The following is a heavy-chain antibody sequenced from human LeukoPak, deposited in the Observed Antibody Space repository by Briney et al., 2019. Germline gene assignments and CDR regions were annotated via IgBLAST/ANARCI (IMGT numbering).Heavy chain of an antibody. CDR1: GFTFSSYS. CDR2: FSSSSSYI. D-gene: IGHD6-6*01. V-gene: IGHV3-21*01. J-gene: IGHJ4*02. CDR3: TRDEDFYSSSSDY. Sequence: PGGSLRLSCAASGFTFSSYSMNWVPQAPGKGLEWVSSFSSSSSYIYYADPGKGRFTFSRDNAKNSLYLQMNSLRAEDTAVYFCTRDEDFYSSSSDYWGQGSLVTVSS.